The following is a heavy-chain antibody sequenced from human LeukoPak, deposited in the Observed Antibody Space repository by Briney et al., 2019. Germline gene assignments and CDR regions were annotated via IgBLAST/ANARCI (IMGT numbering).Heavy chain of an antibody. V-gene: IGHV3-21*01. J-gene: IGHJ4*02. Sequence: GGSLGLSCAASGFTVSSNYMSWVRQAPGKGLEWVSSISSSSSYIYYADSVKGRFTISRDNAKNSLYLQMISLRAEDTAVYYCARSPGSPWYFDYWGQGTLVTVSS. CDR1: GFTVSSNY. CDR3: ARSPGSPWYFDY. D-gene: IGHD3-10*01. CDR2: ISSSSSYI.